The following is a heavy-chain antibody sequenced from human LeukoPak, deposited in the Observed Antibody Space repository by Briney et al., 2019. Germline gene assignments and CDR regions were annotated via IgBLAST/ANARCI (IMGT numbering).Heavy chain of an antibody. J-gene: IGHJ4*02. CDR3: ARDLGGFGEFLDY. CDR1: GYTITSYY. Sequence: ASVKVSCKASGYTITSYYMHWVRQAPGQGLEWMGIINPSGGSTSYVQKFQGRVTVTRDMSTSTVYMELRSLRSDDTAVYYCARDLGGFGEFLDYWGQGTLVTVSS. CDR2: INPSGGST. D-gene: IGHD3-10*01. V-gene: IGHV1-46*01.